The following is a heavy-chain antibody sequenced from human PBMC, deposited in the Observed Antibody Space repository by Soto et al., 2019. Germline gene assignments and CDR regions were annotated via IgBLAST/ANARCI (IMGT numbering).Heavy chain of an antibody. CDR2: IYYSGST. CDR1: YGSIRSYY. J-gene: IGHJ6*02. CDR3: ARSTHLSCLYGMDV. Sequence: LETLCLTYTVAYGSIRSYYCSWIRQPPGKGLEWIGYIYYSGSTNYNPSLKSRVTISVDTSKNQFSLKLSSVTAADTAVYYCARSTHLSCLYGMDVWGQGTTVTVS. V-gene: IGHV4-59*01.